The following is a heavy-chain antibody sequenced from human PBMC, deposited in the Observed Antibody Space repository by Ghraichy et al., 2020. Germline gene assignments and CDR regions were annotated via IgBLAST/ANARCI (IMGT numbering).Heavy chain of an antibody. Sequence: SQTLSLTCTVSGAFISTDSHYWGWIRQPPGKGLEWVGSVHYSGSTYFNPSLKSRVTISVDTSKNQFSLDVGSVTAADTAVYYCARHRPAGTYPPGSFWGQGTLVTVSS. V-gene: IGHV4-39*01. J-gene: IGHJ4*02. D-gene: IGHD1-26*01. CDR2: VHYSGST. CDR3: ARHRPAGTYPPGSF. CDR1: GAFISTDSHY.